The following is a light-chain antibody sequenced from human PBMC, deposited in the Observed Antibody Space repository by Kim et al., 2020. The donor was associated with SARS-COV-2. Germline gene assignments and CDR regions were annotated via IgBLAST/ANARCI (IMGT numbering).Light chain of an antibody. Sequence: QRVTISCSGSSPNIGSNYVYWYQQLPGTAPKLRIYRSNQRPSGVPDRFSGSKSGTSASLAISGLRSEDEADYYCAAWDDSLSGPWVFGGGTQLTVL. J-gene: IGLJ3*02. CDR3: AAWDDSLSGPWV. CDR1: SPNIGSNY. V-gene: IGLV1-47*01. CDR2: RSN.